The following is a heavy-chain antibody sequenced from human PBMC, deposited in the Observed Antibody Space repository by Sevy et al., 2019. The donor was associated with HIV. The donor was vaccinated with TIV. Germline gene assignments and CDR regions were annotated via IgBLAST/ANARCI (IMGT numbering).Heavy chain of an antibody. D-gene: IGHD2-2*01. CDR3: AKRYCSTITCYDDDFWNPYYFYGLDV. V-gene: IGHV3-23*01. Sequence: GGSLRLSCAASGFIFSNYPMSWVRHSPGKGLEWVSDISAGGTTPYYADSVEGRFTISRDNSKNTVSFQMNSLGAEDTAIYYCAKRYCSTITCYDDDFWNPYYFYGLDVWGQGISVTVSS. CDR1: GFIFSNYP. CDR2: ISAGGTTP. J-gene: IGHJ6*02.